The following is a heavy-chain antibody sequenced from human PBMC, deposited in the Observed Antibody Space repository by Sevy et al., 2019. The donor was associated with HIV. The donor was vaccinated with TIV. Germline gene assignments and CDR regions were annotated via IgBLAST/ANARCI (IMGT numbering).Heavy chain of an antibody. V-gene: IGHV4-59*01. CDR3: PQGGTNYNRPLKGGVTISVDTSKNQFSLKLSSVTAADTAVYYCARGLGGSWFDP. D-gene: IGHD2-21*02. Sequence: SETLSLTCTVSGGSISSYYWSWIRQPPGKGLEWIGYIYYSGSTNYNPSLKSRVTISVDTSKNQFSLKLSPVTAGDALRESIPQGGTNYNRPLKGGVTISVDTSKNQFSLKLSSVTAADTAVYYCARGLGGSWFDPWGQGTLVTVSS. CDR1: GGSISSYY. J-gene: IGHJ5*02. CDR2: IYYSGST.